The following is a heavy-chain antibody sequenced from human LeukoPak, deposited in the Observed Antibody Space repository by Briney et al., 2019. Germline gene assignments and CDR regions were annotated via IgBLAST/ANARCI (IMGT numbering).Heavy chain of an antibody. D-gene: IGHD6-19*01. J-gene: IGHJ5*02. Sequence: SETLSLTCTLSGGSINNYYWSWIRQPPGKGLEWIGYIYYNGNTNYNPSLKSRVTISVDTSKNQFSLKLSSVTAADTAVYFCAREYSSGLSWFDPWGQGTMVTVSS. CDR2: IYYNGNT. V-gene: IGHV4-59*01. CDR1: GGSINNYY. CDR3: AREYSSGLSWFDP.